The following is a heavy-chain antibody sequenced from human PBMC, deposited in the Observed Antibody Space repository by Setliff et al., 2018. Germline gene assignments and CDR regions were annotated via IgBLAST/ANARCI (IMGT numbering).Heavy chain of an antibody. CDR3: ARDLGRGGDSDY. CDR1: GYSISSGYI. V-gene: IGHV4-38-2*02. J-gene: IGHJ4*02. Sequence: SETLSLTCTVSGYSISSGYIWGWVRQPPGKGLEWVGNIGHTGSINYNPSLKSRLTISRDTSKNQVSLKLNSVTATDTAVYYCARDLGRGGDSDYWGQGILVTVSS. D-gene: IGHD2-21*02. CDR2: IGHTGSI.